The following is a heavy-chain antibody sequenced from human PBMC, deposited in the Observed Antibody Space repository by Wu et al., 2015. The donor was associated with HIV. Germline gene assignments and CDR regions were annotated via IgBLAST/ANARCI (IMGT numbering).Heavy chain of an antibody. CDR1: GYTFTSYY. Sequence: QVQLVQSGAEVKKPGASVKVSCKASGYTFTSYYMHWVRQAPGQGLEWMGIINPSGGSTSYAQKFQGRVTMTRDTSTSTVYMELSSLRSEDTAVYYCARDRNDSSGYYLDAFDIWGQGTMVTVSS. J-gene: IGHJ3*02. V-gene: IGHV1-46*01. D-gene: IGHD3-22*01. CDR3: ARDRNDSSGYYLDAFDI. CDR2: INPSGGST.